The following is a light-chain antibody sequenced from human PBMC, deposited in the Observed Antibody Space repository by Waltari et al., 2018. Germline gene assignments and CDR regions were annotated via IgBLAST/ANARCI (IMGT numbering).Light chain of an antibody. Sequence: QSALTQPASVSGSPGQSITISCTGTSSDVGSNNPVSWYQDHPGQGPKVIIYDVSDRPSGVSARFSGSKSGNTASLTISGLQAEDEADYYCSSQSSDNVVLFGGGTKVTVL. CDR3: SSQSSDNVVL. CDR1: SSDVGSNNP. CDR2: DVS. V-gene: IGLV2-14*03. J-gene: IGLJ3*02.